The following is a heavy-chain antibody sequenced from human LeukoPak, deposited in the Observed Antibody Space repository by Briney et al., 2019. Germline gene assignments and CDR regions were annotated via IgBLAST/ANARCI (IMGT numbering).Heavy chain of an antibody. Sequence: PGGSLRLSCAASGFTFSSYAMHWVRQAPGKGLEWVAVISYDGSNKYYADSVKGRFTISRDNSKNTLYLQINSLRAEDTAVYYCSRTYYDFWSGYYPLDYWGQGTLVTVSS. CDR3: SRTYYDFWSGYYPLDY. D-gene: IGHD3-3*01. V-gene: IGHV3-30*01. J-gene: IGHJ4*02. CDR1: GFTFSSYA. CDR2: ISYDGSNK.